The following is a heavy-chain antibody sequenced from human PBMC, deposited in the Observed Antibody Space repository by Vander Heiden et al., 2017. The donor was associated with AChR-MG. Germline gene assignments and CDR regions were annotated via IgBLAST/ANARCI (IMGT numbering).Heavy chain of an antibody. V-gene: IGHV3-9*01. CDR2: ISWNSGSI. J-gene: IGHJ4*02. CDR1: GFTFDDYA. Sequence: EVQLVESGGGLVQPGRSLRLSCAASGFTFDDYAMHWVRQAPGKGLEWVSGISWNSGSIGYADSVKGRFTISRDNAKNSLYLQMNSLRAEDTALYYCSSSGIWGQGTLVTVSS. D-gene: IGHD6-6*01. CDR3: SSSGI.